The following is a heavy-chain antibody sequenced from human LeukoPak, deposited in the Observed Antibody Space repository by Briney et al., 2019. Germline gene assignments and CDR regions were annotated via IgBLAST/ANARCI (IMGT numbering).Heavy chain of an antibody. V-gene: IGHV4-59*01. CDR1: GGSISSYY. CDR2: IYYSGST. J-gene: IGHJ3*02. Sequence: SETLSLTCTVSGGSISSYYWSWIRQPPGEGLEWIGYIYYSGSTNYNPSLKSRVTISVDTSKNQFSLKLSSVTAADTAVYYCARVHRRIAAAGTIGAFDIWGQGTMVTVSS. CDR3: ARVHRRIAAAGTIGAFDI. D-gene: IGHD6-13*01.